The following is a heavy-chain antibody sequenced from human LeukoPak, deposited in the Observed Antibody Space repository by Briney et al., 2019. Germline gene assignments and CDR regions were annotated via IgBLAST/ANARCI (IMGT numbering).Heavy chain of an antibody. Sequence: GASVKVSCKASGYTFTSYAMHWVRQAPGQRLEWMGWINAGNGNTKYSQKFQGRVTITRDTSAGTAYMELSSLRSEDTAVCYCARDRWLRPYYFDYWGQGTLVTVSS. V-gene: IGHV1-3*01. CDR1: GYTFTSYA. CDR2: INAGNGNT. D-gene: IGHD5-12*01. J-gene: IGHJ4*02. CDR3: ARDRWLRPYYFDY.